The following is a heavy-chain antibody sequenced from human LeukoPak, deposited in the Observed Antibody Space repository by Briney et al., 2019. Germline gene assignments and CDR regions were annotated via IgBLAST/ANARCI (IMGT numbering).Heavy chain of an antibody. CDR3: ARDAVVYSYYGMDV. V-gene: IGHV3-48*03. J-gene: IGHJ6*02. CDR1: GFTFTAFE. Sequence: GGSLRLSCAASGFTFTAFEMNWVRQSPGKGLEWISYISGDGYTKHFADSVRGRFTISRDNAKNSLYLQMNSLRAEDTAVYYCARDAVVYSYYGMDVWGQGTTVTVSS. CDR2: ISGDGYTK. D-gene: IGHD3-22*01.